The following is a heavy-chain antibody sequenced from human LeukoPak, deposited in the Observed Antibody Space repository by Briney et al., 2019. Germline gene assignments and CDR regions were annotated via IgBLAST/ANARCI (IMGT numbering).Heavy chain of an antibody. J-gene: IGHJ4*01. D-gene: IGHD4-11*01. Sequence: PSETLSLTCTVSGGSINSYYWSWIRQPPGKGLEWIGYVSDTGSTNYNPSLKSRVTISVDTSKKQFYLKLTSVTAADTAVYYCARTTTTFDDWGHGTLVTVSS. CDR1: GGSINSYY. V-gene: IGHV4-59*01. CDR2: VSDTGST. CDR3: ARTTTTFDD.